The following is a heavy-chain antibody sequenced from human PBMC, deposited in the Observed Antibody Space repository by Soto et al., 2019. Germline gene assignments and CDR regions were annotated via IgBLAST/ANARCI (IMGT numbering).Heavy chain of an antibody. D-gene: IGHD3-3*01. J-gene: IGHJ6*02. Sequence: GGSLRLSCAASGFTFSSYGMHWVRQAPGKGLEWVAVISYDGSNKYYADSVKGRFTISRDNSKNTLYLQMNSLRAEDTAVYYCAKDVRGITIFGVVGPYYYYYGMDVWGQGTTVTVSS. CDR3: AKDVRGITIFGVVGPYYYYYGMDV. CDR2: ISYDGSNK. V-gene: IGHV3-30*18. CDR1: GFTFSSYG.